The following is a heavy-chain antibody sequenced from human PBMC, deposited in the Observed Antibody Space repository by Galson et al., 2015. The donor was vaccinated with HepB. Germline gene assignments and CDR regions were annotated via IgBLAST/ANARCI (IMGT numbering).Heavy chain of an antibody. Sequence: SCKASGHTFTSYGISWVRQAPGQGLEWMGWISAYNGNTNYAQKLQGRVTMTTDTSTRTAYMELRSLRSDDTAVYYCASVYYYYDSSGYNYYYGMDVWGQGATVTVSS. CDR1: GHTFTSYG. V-gene: IGHV1-18*04. D-gene: IGHD3-22*01. J-gene: IGHJ6*02. CDR3: ASVYYYYDSSGYNYYYGMDV. CDR2: ISAYNGNT.